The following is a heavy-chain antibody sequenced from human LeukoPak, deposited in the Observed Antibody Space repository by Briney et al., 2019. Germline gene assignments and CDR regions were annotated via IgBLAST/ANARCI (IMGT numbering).Heavy chain of an antibody. Sequence: GGSLRLSCAASGFTFSSYAMSWVRQAPGKGLEWVSGISWNSGSIGYADSVKGRFTISRDNAKNSLYLQMNSLRAEDTALYYCAKDDSRYSYGSHFDYWGQGTLVTVSS. CDR3: AKDDSRYSYGSHFDY. CDR1: GFTFSSYA. V-gene: IGHV3-9*01. D-gene: IGHD5-18*01. CDR2: ISWNSGSI. J-gene: IGHJ4*02.